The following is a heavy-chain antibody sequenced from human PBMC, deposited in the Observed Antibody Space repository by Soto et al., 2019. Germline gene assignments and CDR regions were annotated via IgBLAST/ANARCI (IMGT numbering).Heavy chain of an antibody. CDR3: TRDTSDYDSNWFDP. CDR2: IISISGTP. J-gene: IGHJ5*02. D-gene: IGHD5-12*01. V-gene: IGHV1-69*01. CDR1: GGTFANFA. Sequence: QVQLVQSGAEVKKPGSSVKVSCKAFGGTFANFAINWVRQAPGQGLEWMGGIISISGTPYYAQRFQGRVTITADESTTTTYMELNSLTSEDTAIYYCTRDTSDYDSNWFDPWGQGTLVTVSS.